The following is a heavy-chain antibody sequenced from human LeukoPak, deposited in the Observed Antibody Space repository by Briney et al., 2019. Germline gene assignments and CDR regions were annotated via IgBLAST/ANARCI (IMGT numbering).Heavy chain of an antibody. CDR3: AREDESGYEIDS. CDR2: ISPDGSTT. D-gene: IGHD5-12*01. J-gene: IGHJ4*02. Sequence: PGGSLRLSCAASGFTFSRYWMHWVRQAPGKGLMWVSRISPDGSTTLYADSVKGRFTISRDNAKNTLYLQMHSLRAEDTGVYYCAREDESGYEIDSWGQGTLVTVSS. V-gene: IGHV3-74*03. CDR1: GFTFSRYW.